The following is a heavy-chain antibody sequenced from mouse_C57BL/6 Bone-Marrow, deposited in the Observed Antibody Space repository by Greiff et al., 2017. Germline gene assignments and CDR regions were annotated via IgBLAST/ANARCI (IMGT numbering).Heavy chain of an antibody. CDR2: IYPGSGST. D-gene: IGHD2-3*01. V-gene: IGHV1-55*01. Sequence: QVQLKQPGAELVKPGASVKMSCKASGYTFTSYWITWVKQRPGQGLEWIGDIYPGSGSTNYNEKFKSKATLTVDTSSSTAYMQLSSLTSEDSAVYYCARDDGYFQLAYWGQGTLVTVSA. CDR1: GYTFTSYW. CDR3: ARDDGYFQLAY. J-gene: IGHJ3*01.